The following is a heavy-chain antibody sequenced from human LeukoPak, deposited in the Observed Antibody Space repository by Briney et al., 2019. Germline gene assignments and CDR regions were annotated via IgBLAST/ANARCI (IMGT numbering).Heavy chain of an antibody. Sequence: GGSLRLSCAASGFTFSSYAMSWVRQAPGKGLEWVSGISGSDGSTNYADSVKGRFTISRENSKNTLYLQMNSLRAEDTAVYYCAKDRLGGPHFFHYWGQGTLVTVSS. CDR3: AKDRLGGPHFFHY. V-gene: IGHV3-23*01. CDR2: ISGSDGST. CDR1: GFTFSSYA. D-gene: IGHD3-16*01. J-gene: IGHJ4*02.